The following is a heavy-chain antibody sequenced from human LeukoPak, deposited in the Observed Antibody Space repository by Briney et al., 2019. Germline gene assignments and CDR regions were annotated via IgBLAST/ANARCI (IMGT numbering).Heavy chain of an antibody. CDR3: ATPPPVRGVTFDY. Sequence: GASVKVSCKASGYTFNSSYMHWVRQAPGQGLEWMGIINPSDDSTRYAQKFQGRVTMTKDTSTNTVYMHLSSLSSDDTAVYYCATPPPVRGVTFDYWGQGTLVTVSS. D-gene: IGHD3-10*01. V-gene: IGHV1-46*02. CDR2: INPSDDST. CDR1: GYTFNSSY. J-gene: IGHJ4*02.